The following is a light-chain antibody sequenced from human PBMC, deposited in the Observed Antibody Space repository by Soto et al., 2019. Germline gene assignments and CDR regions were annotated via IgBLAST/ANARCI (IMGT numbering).Light chain of an antibody. J-gene: IGLJ1*01. CDR1: SSDVGDNC. CDR3: SAYEGSNNFV. CDR2: EVS. V-gene: IGLV2-8*01. Sequence: QSVLTQPPSASGSPGQSVTISCTGTSSDVGDNCVSWYQQHLGKAPKLIIYEVSQRPSGVPDRFSGSKSGNTASLTVSGLQTEDEADYYCSAYEGSNNFVFGSGTKVTVL.